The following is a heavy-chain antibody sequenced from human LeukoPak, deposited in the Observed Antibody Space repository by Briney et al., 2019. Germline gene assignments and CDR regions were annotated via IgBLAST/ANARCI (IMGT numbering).Heavy chain of an antibody. V-gene: IGHV1-2*02. CDR2: INPNSGAT. CDR1: GYTFTIYY. J-gene: IGHJ6*02. D-gene: IGHD2-2*01. Sequence: GASVKVSCKASGYTFTIYYMHWVRQAPGQGLEWMGWINPNSGATSYAQRFQGRVTMTRDTSISTAYMELSGLTSDDTAVYYCAREPSTYCSSTSRRIGFYGMDVWGQGTTVTVSS. CDR3: AREPSTYCSSTSRRIGFYGMDV.